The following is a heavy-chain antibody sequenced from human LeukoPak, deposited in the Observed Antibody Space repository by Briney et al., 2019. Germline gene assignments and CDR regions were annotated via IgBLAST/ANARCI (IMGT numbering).Heavy chain of an antibody. Sequence: ASVKVSCKASGYTFTSYDINWVRQATGQGLEWMGWMNPNSGNTGYAQKFQGRVTITRNTSISTAYMELSSLRSEDTAVYYCARAFYSSGWYRGLSWFDPWGQGTLVTVSP. CDR2: MNPNSGNT. V-gene: IGHV1-8*03. D-gene: IGHD6-19*01. CDR1: GYTFTSYD. J-gene: IGHJ5*02. CDR3: ARAFYSSGWYRGLSWFDP.